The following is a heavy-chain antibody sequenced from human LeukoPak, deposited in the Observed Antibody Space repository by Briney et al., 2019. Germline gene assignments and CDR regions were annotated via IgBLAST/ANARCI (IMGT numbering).Heavy chain of an antibody. Sequence: ASVKVSCKASGYTFTSYDINWVRQATGRGLEWMGWMNPNSGNTGYAQKFQGRVTMTRNTSISTAYMELSSLRSEDTAVYYCASGNYDILTGYSYGMDVWGQGTTVTVSS. CDR2: MNPNSGNT. J-gene: IGHJ6*02. CDR3: ASGNYDILTGYSYGMDV. V-gene: IGHV1-8*01. CDR1: GYTFTSYD. D-gene: IGHD3-9*01.